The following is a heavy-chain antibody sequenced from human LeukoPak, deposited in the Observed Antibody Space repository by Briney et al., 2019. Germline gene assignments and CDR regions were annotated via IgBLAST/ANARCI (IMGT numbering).Heavy chain of an antibody. CDR2: IYHSGST. CDR3: ARYMVRGVMPHHFDY. J-gene: IGHJ4*02. Sequence: SETLSLTCAVSGGSISSGGYSWSWIRQPPGKGLEWIGYIYHSGSTYYNPSLKSRVTISVDRSKNQFSLKLSSVTAADTAVYYCARYMVRGVMPHHFDYWGQGTLVTVSS. D-gene: IGHD3-10*01. CDR1: GGSISSGGYS. V-gene: IGHV4-30-2*01.